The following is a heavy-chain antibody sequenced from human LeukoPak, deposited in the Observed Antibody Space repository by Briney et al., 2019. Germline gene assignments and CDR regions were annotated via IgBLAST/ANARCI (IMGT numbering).Heavy chain of an antibody. CDR1: GYSYTCYW. V-gene: IGHV5-51*01. CDR3: ARHHSPHVDPNYFDP. D-gene: IGHD2-15*01. J-gene: IGHJ5*02. CDR2: IYPGDSDT. Sequence: RGESLKISCKGSGYSYTCYWIGWVRQLPGKGLEWMGIIYPGDSDTRYSPSFQGQVTISADKSISTAYLQWSSLKASDTAMYYCARHHSPHVDPNYFDPWGQGTLVTVSS.